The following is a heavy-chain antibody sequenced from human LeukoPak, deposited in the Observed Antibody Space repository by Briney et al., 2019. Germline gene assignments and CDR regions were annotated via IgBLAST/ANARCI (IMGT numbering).Heavy chain of an antibody. CDR1: GFTFRSYA. Sequence: PGGSLRLSCAASGFTFRSYAMSWVRQAPGKGLEWVSAISGSGGSTYYADSVKGRFTISRDNSKNTLYLQMNSLRAEDTAVYYCAKDRSDYGSSSLDYWGQGTLVTVSS. D-gene: IGHD4-17*01. J-gene: IGHJ4*02. CDR3: AKDRSDYGSSSLDY. V-gene: IGHV3-23*01. CDR2: ISGSGGST.